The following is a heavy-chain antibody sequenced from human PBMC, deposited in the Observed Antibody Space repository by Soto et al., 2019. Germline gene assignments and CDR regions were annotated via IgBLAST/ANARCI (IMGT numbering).Heavy chain of an antibody. CDR3: ARGDCVGGTCYSLAGSFYYYMAV. D-gene: IGHD2-15*01. CDR1: GFTFSNYW. CDR2: INSDGSVS. V-gene: IGHV3-74*01. J-gene: IGHJ6*03. Sequence: EVQLVESGGGLVQPGGSLRLSCVASGFTFSNYWMYWVRQAPGEGLVWVSRINSDGSVSSYADSVKGRLTISRDNVKNTLYLQMDSLRAEDTAVYYCARGDCVGGTCYSLAGSFYYYMAVWGKGTRVTVFS.